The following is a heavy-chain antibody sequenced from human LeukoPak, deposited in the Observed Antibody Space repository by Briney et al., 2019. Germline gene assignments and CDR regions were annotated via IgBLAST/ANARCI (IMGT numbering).Heavy chain of an antibody. CDR2: ISAYNGNT. D-gene: IGHD2-2*01. V-gene: IGHV1-18*01. CDR3: ARVSVGGVVVPAAAYYYFDY. Sequence: ASVKVSCKASGYTFTSYGISWVRQAPGQGLEWMGWISAYNGNTNYAQKFQGRVTITTDESTSTAYMELSSLRSEDTAVYYCARVSVGGVVVPAAAYYYFDYWGQGTLVTVSS. J-gene: IGHJ4*02. CDR1: GYTFTSYG.